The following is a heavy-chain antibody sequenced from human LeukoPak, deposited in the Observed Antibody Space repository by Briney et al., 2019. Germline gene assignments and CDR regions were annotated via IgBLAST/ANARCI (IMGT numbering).Heavy chain of an antibody. J-gene: IGHJ5*01. CDR2: ISVSGGNT. CDR1: GFTFSSYA. D-gene: IGHD6-19*01. CDR3: AKVAVHSSGWYGFDS. V-gene: IGHV3-23*01. Sequence: GGSLRLSCVASGFTFSSYAMTWVRQAPAKGREWVSVISVSGGNTYYADSAKRRFTISRDNHKNTLYLAMNSLRAEDTAVYYCAKVAVHSSGWYGFDSWGQGTLVTVSS.